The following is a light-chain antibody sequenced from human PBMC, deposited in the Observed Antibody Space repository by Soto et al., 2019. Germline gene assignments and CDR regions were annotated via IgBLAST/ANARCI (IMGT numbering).Light chain of an antibody. Sequence: DIYMTQSPSTLSASVGDRVTITCRAGRNIGSSLAWYQQKPDQAPKLLIYDASDLHSGVPSKVSGRGFGTEFTLTISGLQPDDFATYYCEQSNTFSGTFGPGTKL. CDR2: DAS. V-gene: IGKV1-5*01. CDR1: RNIGSS. CDR3: EQSNTFSGT. J-gene: IGKJ1*01.